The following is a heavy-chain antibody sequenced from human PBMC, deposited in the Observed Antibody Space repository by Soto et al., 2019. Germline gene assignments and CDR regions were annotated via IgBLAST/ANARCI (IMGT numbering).Heavy chain of an antibody. Sequence: EASVKVSCKASGYTFTSYGISWVRQAPGQGLEWMGWISAYNGNPNYAQKLQGRVTRTTDTSTSTAYMELRSLRSDGTAGYYCARDLTTGIPYYYYYYMDVWGKGTTVTVSS. D-gene: IGHD4-17*01. V-gene: IGHV1-18*01. CDR1: GYTFTSYG. CDR3: ARDLTTGIPYYYYYYMDV. J-gene: IGHJ6*03. CDR2: ISAYNGNP.